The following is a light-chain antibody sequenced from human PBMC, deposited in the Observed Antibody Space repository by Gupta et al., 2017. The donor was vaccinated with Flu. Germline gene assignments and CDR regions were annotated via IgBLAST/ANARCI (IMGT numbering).Light chain of an antibody. CDR2: DAS. J-gene: IGKJ1*01. CDR1: QSVSSY. V-gene: IGKV3-11*01. CDR3: QQRSNWPPWT. Sequence: EIVLTQSPATLSLSPGERATLSCRASQSVSSYLAWYQQKPGQAPRLLIYDASNRDTGIPARFSGSGSGKEVTLTISSREQEEFAGYYCQQRSNWPPWTFGQGTKVEIK.